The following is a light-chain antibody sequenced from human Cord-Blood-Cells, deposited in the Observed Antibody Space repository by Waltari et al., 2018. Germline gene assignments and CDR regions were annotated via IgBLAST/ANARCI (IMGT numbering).Light chain of an antibody. CDR3: QQSYSTPPI. CDR2: AAS. CDR1: QSISSY. V-gene: IGKV1-39*01. Sequence: DIQMTQSPSSLSASVGDRVTITCRASQSISSYLNWYQQKPGKAPKLLIYAASSLQSGVPSRFSGSGSGTDFTLTISSLQPEDFETYYCQQSYSTPPIFGGGTKVEIK. J-gene: IGKJ4*01.